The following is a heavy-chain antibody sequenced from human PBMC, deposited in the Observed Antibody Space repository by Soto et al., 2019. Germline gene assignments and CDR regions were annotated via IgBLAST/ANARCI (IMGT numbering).Heavy chain of an antibody. CDR2: IYTGDSYT. CDR1: GYSFTSYW. V-gene: IGHV5-51*01. J-gene: IGHJ5*02. Sequence: EVQLVQSGAELKKPGESLKISCKGSGYSFTSYWIGWVRQMPVKGLEWMGIIYTGDSYTRYSPSFQGQVTISADKSINTDDLLWSSLQFSDTAMYYCSSKCRTASCFGPWGQGTLVTVSS. CDR3: SSKCRTASCFGP. D-gene: IGHD2-15*01.